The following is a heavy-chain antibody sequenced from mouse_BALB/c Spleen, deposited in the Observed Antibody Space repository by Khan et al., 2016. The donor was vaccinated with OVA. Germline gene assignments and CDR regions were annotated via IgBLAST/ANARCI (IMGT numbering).Heavy chain of an antibody. V-gene: IGHV1S137*01. D-gene: IGHD2-12*01. J-gene: IGHJ4*01. CDR3: AREDFVLQLRGMDD. CDR1: GATFCDHA. Sequence: QVQLKESGPEVVRPGVSVKILCKGFGATFCDHAIHWVKQSHAKSPELIGVISIYNGNTNYNQKFKGKATMTVDKSFSTAYMELPRLTSEGSSIHYCAREDFVLQLRGMDDWGQGTSVTVSS. CDR2: ISIYNGNT.